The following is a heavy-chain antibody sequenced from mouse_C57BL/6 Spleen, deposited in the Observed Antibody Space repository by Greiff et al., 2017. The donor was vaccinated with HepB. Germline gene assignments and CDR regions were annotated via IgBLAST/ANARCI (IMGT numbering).Heavy chain of an antibody. CDR3: ARWGIVTTRYFDY. D-gene: IGHD2-5*01. J-gene: IGHJ2*01. Sequence: QVHVKQSGAELVKPGASVKISCKASGYAFSSYWMNWVKQRPGKGLEWIGQIYPGDGDTNYNGKFKGKATLTADKSSSTAYMQLSSLTSEDSAVYFCARWGIVTTRYFDYWGQGTTLTVSS. CDR1: GYAFSSYW. CDR2: IYPGDGDT. V-gene: IGHV1-80*01.